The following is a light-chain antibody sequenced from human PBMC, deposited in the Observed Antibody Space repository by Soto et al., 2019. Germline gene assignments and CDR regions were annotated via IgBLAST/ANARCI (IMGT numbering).Light chain of an antibody. J-gene: IGKJ2*01. CDR2: GAS. V-gene: IGKV3-20*01. Sequence: VLTQSPGTLSLSPGERATISCRASQSISSSYLAWYQHKPGQAPRLLIYGASSRATGIPHRFSGSGSGTDFTLTIRRLEPEDCGVYYCQQYGGSPPYTFGQATRLEIK. CDR1: QSISSSY. CDR3: QQYGGSPPYT.